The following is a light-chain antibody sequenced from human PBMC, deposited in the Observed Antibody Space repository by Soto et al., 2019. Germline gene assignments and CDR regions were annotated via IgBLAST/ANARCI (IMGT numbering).Light chain of an antibody. CDR1: STDIGTYNS. J-gene: IGLJ1*01. V-gene: IGLV2-14*01. CDR3: SSYSTTSTLV. CDR2: EVI. Sequence: QSALTQPASVSGSPGRSITISCTGTSTDIGTYNSVSWYQHHPGKAPKLLIFEVIDRPSGVSDRFSGSKSGNTASLTISGLQAEDEADYYCSSYSTTSTLVFGSGTKLTVL.